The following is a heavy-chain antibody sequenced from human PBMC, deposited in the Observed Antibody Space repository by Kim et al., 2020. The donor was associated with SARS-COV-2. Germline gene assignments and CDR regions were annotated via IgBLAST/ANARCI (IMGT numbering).Heavy chain of an antibody. J-gene: IGHJ5*02. CDR2: FYYSGSI. CDR1: GGSMSSNSYY. V-gene: IGHV4-39*01. Sequence: SETLSLTCTVSGGSMSSNSYYWGWIRQPPGKGLEWVGSFYYSGSIDYNPSLKSRVTLSVDTSRNQFSLKLTSVTAADTAVYYCASESIIGYWFDPWGQGT. CDR3: ASESIIGYWFDP. D-gene: IGHD3-10*01.